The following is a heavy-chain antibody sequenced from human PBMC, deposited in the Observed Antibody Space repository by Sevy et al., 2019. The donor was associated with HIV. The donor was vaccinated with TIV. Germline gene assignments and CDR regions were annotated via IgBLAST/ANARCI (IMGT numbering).Heavy chain of an antibody. CDR1: GFTFSSYA. V-gene: IGHV3-30-3*01. CDR2: ISYDGSNK. CDR3: AKESGSYYDFWSGHDAFDI. D-gene: IGHD3-3*01. Sequence: GGSLRLSCAASGFTFSSYAMHWVRQAPGKGLEWVAVISYDGSNKYYADSVKGRFTISRDNSKNTLYLQISSLRAEDTAVYYCAKESGSYYDFWSGHDAFDIWGQGTMVTVSS. J-gene: IGHJ3*02.